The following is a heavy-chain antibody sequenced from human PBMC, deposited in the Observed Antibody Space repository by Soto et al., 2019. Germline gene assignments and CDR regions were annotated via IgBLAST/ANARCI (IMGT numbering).Heavy chain of an antibody. D-gene: IGHD2-15*01. CDR2: ISAYNGNT. J-gene: IGHJ5*01. Sequence: GASVKVSCKASGYTFTSYGISWVRQAPGQGLEWMGWISAYNGNTNYAQKLQGRVTMTTDTSTSTAYMELRSLRSDDTAVYYCEIDRCSGGSCYSGWFASWGQGTLVNVSS. CDR3: EIDRCSGGSCYSGWFAS. V-gene: IGHV1-18*01. CDR1: GYTFTSYG.